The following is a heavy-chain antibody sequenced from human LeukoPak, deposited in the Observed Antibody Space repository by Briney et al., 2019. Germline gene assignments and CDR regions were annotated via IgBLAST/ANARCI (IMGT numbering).Heavy chain of an antibody. V-gene: IGHV1-2*02. Sequence: ASVKVSCKASVYTFTRYYMHWVRQAPGQGLEWMGWINPNSGGTNYVQKIQGRVTMTRDTSISTAYMELSRLRLDAAAVYYCARDLWTFWSGYYWAYWGQGKLVTVSS. CDR3: ARDLWTFWSGYYWAY. CDR2: INPNSGGT. CDR1: VYTFTRYY. D-gene: IGHD3-3*01. J-gene: IGHJ4*02.